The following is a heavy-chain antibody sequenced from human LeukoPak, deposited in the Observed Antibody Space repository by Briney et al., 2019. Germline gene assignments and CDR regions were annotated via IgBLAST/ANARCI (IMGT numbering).Heavy chain of an antibody. CDR1: GGSISSGSYY. CDR2: IYTSGST. D-gene: IGHD3-22*01. Sequence: PSETLSRTCAVSGGSISSGSYYWSWIRQLAGKGLEWIGRIYTSGSTNYNPSLKSRVTISVDTSKNQFSLKLSSVTAADTAVYYCARVTGYMIEDYFDYWGQGTLVTVSS. J-gene: IGHJ4*02. V-gene: IGHV4-61*02. CDR3: ARVTGYMIEDYFDY.